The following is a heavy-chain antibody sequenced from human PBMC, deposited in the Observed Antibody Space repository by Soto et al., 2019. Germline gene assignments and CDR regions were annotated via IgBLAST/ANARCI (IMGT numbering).Heavy chain of an antibody. CDR2: IIPIFGTA. Sequence: QVQLVQSGAEVKKPGSSVKVSCKASGGTFSSYAISWVRQAPGQGLEWMGGIIPIFGTANYAQKFQGRVTITADETTSTAYRELSSLRSEDTAVYYCARDGPDSSSWYDYYSGMDVWGQGTTVTVSS. CDR1: GGTFSSYA. CDR3: ARDGPDSSSWYDYYSGMDV. V-gene: IGHV1-69*12. J-gene: IGHJ6*02. D-gene: IGHD6-13*01.